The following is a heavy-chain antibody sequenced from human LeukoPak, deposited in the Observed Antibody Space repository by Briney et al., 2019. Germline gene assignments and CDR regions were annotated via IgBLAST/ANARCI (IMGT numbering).Heavy chain of an antibody. CDR1: GGTFSSYA. Sequence: GSSVKVSCKASGGTFSSYAISWVRQAPGQGLEWMGRIIPILGIANYAQKFRGRVTITADKSTSTAYMELSSLRSEDTAVYYCARSYCSGGSCEFSAFDIWGQGTMVTVSS. V-gene: IGHV1-69*04. CDR3: ARSYCSGGSCEFSAFDI. CDR2: IIPILGIA. J-gene: IGHJ3*02. D-gene: IGHD2-15*01.